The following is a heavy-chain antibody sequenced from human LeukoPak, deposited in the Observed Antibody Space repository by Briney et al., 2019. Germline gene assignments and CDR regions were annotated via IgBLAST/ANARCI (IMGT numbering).Heavy chain of an antibody. CDR3: ARIRDGYNDDNDI. J-gene: IGHJ3*02. D-gene: IGHD5-24*01. CDR1: GYTFTGYY. CDR2: INPGGGNT. Sequence: ASVKVSCKASGYTFTGYYIHWVRQAPGQGLEWMGLINPGGGNTNYAQNFQGRVTMTRDTSASTVYMELSSLRSEDTAIYYGARIRDGYNDDNDIWGQGTVVTVPS. V-gene: IGHV1-46*01.